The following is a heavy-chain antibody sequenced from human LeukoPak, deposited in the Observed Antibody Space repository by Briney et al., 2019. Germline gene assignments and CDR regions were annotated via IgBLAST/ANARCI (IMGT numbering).Heavy chain of an antibody. D-gene: IGHD3-22*01. CDR2: IYPGDSDT. Sequence: GESLKISCKGSGYSFTSYWIGWVRQMPGKGLEWMGIIYPGDSDTRYSPSFQGQVTISADKSISTAYLQWSSLKASDTAMYYCARQTYYYDSSGYTTRWFDPWGQGTLVTVSS. J-gene: IGHJ5*02. CDR1: GYSFTSYW. CDR3: ARQTYYYDSSGYTTRWFDP. V-gene: IGHV5-51*01.